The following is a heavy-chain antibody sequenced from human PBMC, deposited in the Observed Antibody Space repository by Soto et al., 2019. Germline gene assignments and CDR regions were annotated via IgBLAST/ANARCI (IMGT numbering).Heavy chain of an antibody. D-gene: IGHD3-3*01. V-gene: IGHV4-34*01. CDR3: ARALQPPHLFLEWLLRGNWFDP. Sequence: SETLSLTCAVYGGSFSGYYWSWIRQPPGKGLEWIGEINHSGSTNYNPSLKSRVTISVDTSKNQFSLKLSSVTAADTAVYYCARALQPPHLFLEWLLRGNWFDPWGQGTLVTVSS. CDR2: INHSGST. CDR1: GGSFSGYY. J-gene: IGHJ5*02.